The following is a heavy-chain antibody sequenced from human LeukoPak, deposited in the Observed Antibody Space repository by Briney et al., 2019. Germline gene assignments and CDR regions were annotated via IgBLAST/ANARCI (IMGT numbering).Heavy chain of an antibody. V-gene: IGHV4-39*01. CDR3: ARSGCSSTSCYQADY. CDR2: IFYSGST. CDR1: SGSISNSNYY. D-gene: IGHD2-2*01. J-gene: IGHJ4*02. Sequence: SETLSLTCTVSSGSISNSNYYWGWIRQPPGKGLEWIGSIFYSGSTDYNPSLKSRVTISVDTSKNQFSLKLSSVTAADTAVYYCARSGCSSTSCYQADYWGQGTLVTVSS.